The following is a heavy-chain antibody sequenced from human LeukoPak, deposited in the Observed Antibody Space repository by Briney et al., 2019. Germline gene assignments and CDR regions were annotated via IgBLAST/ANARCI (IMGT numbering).Heavy chain of an antibody. CDR1: GYTFTAYQ. CDR2: INPYTGGT. J-gene: IGHJ3*01. V-gene: IGHV1-2*06. Sequence: ASVKVSXKASGYTFTAYQMHWVRQAPGQGPEWMGRINPYTGGTDYAQKFQGRVSMTRDTSISTVYLELSRLKSDDTAVYYCARHACSATSCSGFDVWGQGTMLTVSS. CDR3: ARHACSATSCSGFDV. D-gene: IGHD2-15*01.